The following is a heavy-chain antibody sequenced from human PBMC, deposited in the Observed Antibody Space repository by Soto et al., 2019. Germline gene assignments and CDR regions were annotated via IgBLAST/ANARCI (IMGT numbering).Heavy chain of an antibody. J-gene: IGHJ4*02. Sequence: QVQLVQSGAEVKKPGSSVNVSCTASGGTFSSYAISWVRQAPGQGLEWMGGIIPIFGTADYAQKFQGRVTITADESTSTAYMELSSLRSEDTAVYYCASPYSSGWYGGFDYWGQGTLVTVSS. CDR3: ASPYSSGWYGGFDY. D-gene: IGHD6-19*01. CDR1: GGTFSSYA. V-gene: IGHV1-69*12. CDR2: IIPIFGTA.